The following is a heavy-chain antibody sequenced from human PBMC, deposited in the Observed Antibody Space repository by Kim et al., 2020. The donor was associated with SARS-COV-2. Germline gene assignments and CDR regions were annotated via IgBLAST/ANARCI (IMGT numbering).Heavy chain of an antibody. CDR3: VRDGIPAGGDFDLDY. V-gene: IGHV3-30*01. J-gene: IGHJ4*02. Sequence: GGSLRLSCAASGFTFNSYSIHWVRQAPGKGLEWVAVVSHDGGIRRYSYSVKGRFTIFRDNSRNTLYLEMNSPRFEDTAFYYCVRDGIPAGGDFDLDYWGQGTLVTVSS. CDR2: VSHDGGIR. CDR1: GFTFNSYS. D-gene: IGHD6-13*01.